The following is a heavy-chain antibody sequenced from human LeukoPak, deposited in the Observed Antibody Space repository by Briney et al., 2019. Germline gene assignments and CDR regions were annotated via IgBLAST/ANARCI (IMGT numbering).Heavy chain of an antibody. CDR1: GGSISSSSYY. CDR2: IYYSGST. D-gene: IGHD2-2*01. J-gene: IGHJ1*01. V-gene: IGHV4-39*01. Sequence: NSSETLSLTCTVSGGSISSSSYYWGWIRQPPGKGLEWIGSIYYSGSTYYNPSLKSRVTISVDTSKNQFSLKLSSVTAADTAVYYCAIALSSSTSWQKWVLRKGWNFQHWGQGTLVTVSS. CDR3: AIALSSSTSWQKWVLRKGWNFQH.